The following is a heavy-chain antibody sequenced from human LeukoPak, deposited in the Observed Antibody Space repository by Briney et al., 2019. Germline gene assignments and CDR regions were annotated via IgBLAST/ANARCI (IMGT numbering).Heavy chain of an antibody. CDR1: GFTFSSYE. D-gene: IGHD3-3*01. CDR2: ISSSGSTI. Sequence: GGSLRHSCAASGFTFSSYEMNWVRQAPGKGLEWVSYISSSGSTIYYADSVKGRFTISRDNAKNSLYLQMNSLRAEDTAVYYCARDRPIDFWSGYYTGGAGVFDYWGQGTLVTVSS. J-gene: IGHJ4*02. CDR3: ARDRPIDFWSGYYTGGAGVFDY. V-gene: IGHV3-48*03.